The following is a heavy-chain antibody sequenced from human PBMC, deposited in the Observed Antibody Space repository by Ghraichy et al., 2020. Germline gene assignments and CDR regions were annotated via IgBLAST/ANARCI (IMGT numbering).Heavy chain of an antibody. CDR2: ISGSSNTK. D-gene: IGHD3-16*02. J-gene: IGHJ4*02. CDR1: GFTFSTYS. CDR3: ARDRDDIWGTFRYTCDS. Sequence: GGSLRLSCAASGFTFSTYSMNWVRQAPGKGLEWIAYISGSSNTKYYADSVKGRFTISRDNAKNSLYLQMNSLRDEDTAMYYCARDRDDIWGTFRYTCDSWGQGTLVPVSS. V-gene: IGHV3-48*02.